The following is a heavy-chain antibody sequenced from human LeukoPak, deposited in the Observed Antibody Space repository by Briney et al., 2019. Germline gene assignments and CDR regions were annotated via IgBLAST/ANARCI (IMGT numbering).Heavy chain of an antibody. V-gene: IGHV4-59*01. CDR2: IYYSGST. CDR1: DVSFCDYY. CDR3: ARSVEGYCSGGSCYSYYYYMDV. D-gene: IGHD2-15*01. Sequence: SETLSLTCGVHDVSFCDYYWSWIRQPPGKGLEWIGYIYYSGSTNYNHSLKSRVTITVDTSKNQFSLKLSSVTAADTAVYYCARSVEGYCSGGSCYSYYYYMDVWGKGTTVTVSS. J-gene: IGHJ6*03.